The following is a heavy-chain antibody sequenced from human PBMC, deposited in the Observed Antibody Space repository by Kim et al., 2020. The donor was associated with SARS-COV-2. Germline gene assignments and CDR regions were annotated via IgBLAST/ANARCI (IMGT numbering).Heavy chain of an antibody. CDR1: GFTFSSYS. CDR3: ARPVEGFGELFSYYYYGMDV. J-gene: IGHJ6*02. D-gene: IGHD3-10*01. V-gene: IGHV3-48*02. Sequence: GGSLRLSCAASGFTFSSYSMNWVRQAPGKGLEWVSYISSSSSTIYYADSVKGRFTISRDNAKNSLYLQMNSLRDEDTAVYYCARPVEGFGELFSYYYYGMDVWGQGTTVTVSS. CDR2: ISSSSSTI.